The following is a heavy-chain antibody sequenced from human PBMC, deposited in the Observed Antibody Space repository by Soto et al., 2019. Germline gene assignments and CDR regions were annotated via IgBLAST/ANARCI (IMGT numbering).Heavy chain of an antibody. CDR1: GYTFTNLG. V-gene: IGHV1-18*01. D-gene: IGHD3-16*01. CDR2: ISAYNGNT. J-gene: IGHJ4*02. Sequence: QVQLVQSGAEVKKPGASVKVSCKASGYTFTNLGISWVRQAAGQGLEWMGWISAYNGNTNYAQNFQGRVTMTTDTSTSKAYMELRGLRSDDTAVYYCARRGTPIDYWGQGTLVTVSS. CDR3: ARRGTPIDY.